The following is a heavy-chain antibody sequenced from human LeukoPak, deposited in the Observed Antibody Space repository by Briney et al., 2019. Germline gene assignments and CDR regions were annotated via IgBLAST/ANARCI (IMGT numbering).Heavy chain of an antibody. Sequence: GGSLRLSCAASGFTFSSYSMNWVRQAPGKGLEWVSYISSSSSTIYYADSVKGRFTISRDNAKYSLYLQMNSLRAEDTAVYYCARDAAVDYWGQGTLVTVSS. D-gene: IGHD6-25*01. J-gene: IGHJ4*02. CDR3: ARDAAVDY. V-gene: IGHV3-48*01. CDR1: GFTFSSYS. CDR2: ISSSSSTI.